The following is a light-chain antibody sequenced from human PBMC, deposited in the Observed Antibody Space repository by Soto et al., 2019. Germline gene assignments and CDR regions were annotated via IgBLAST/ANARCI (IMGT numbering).Light chain of an antibody. CDR2: AAS. CDR1: QSINTF. Sequence: DLQLTQSPSSLSASIGDRVTITCRASQSINTFLNWYQHKAGKAPKLLIYAASTLQSGVPSRFSGSRSGTDFTLTISSLQPEDFATYYCQQSNSMPLTFGPGTKVDIK. V-gene: IGKV1-39*01. CDR3: QQSNSMPLT. J-gene: IGKJ3*01.